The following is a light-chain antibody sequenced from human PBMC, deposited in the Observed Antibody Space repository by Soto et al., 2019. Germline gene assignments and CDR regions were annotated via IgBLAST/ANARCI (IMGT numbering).Light chain of an antibody. Sequence: QSVLTQPPSASGTPGQRVTISCSGSSSNIVSNTVNWYQQLPGTAPKLLIYSNNQRPSGVPDRFSGSKSGTSASLAISGLQSEDEADYYCAAWDDSLNGPLYVFGTGTKVTVL. CDR2: SNN. CDR1: SSNIVSNT. CDR3: AAWDDSLNGPLYV. V-gene: IGLV1-44*01. J-gene: IGLJ1*01.